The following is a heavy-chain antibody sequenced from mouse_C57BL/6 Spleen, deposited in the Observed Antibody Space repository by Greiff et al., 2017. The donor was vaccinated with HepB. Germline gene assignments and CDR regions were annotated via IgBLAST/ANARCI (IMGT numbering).Heavy chain of an antibody. D-gene: IGHD1-1*01. J-gene: IGHJ3*01. CDR2: ISYDGSN. CDR3: ARPYYYGSSPFAY. V-gene: IGHV3-6*01. CDR1: GYSITSGYY. Sequence: EVKLQESGPGLVKPSQSLSLTCSVTGYSITSGYYWNWIRQFPGNKLEWMGYISYDGSNNYNPSLKNRISITRDTSKNQFFLKLNSVTTEDTATYYCARPYYYGSSPFAYWGQGTLVTVSA.